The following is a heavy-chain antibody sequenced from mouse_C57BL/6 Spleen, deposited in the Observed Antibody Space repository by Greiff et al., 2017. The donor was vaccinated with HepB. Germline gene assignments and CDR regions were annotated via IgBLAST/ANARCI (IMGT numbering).Heavy chain of an antibody. CDR3: ARHEGIPYGNYDAMDY. D-gene: IGHD2-1*01. Sequence: QVQLKESGAELVKPGASVKLSCKASGYTFTEYTIHWVKQRSGQGLEWIGWFYPGSGSIKYNEKFKDKATLTADKSSSTVYMELSRLTSEDSAVYFCARHEGIPYGNYDAMDYWGQGTSVTVSS. CDR1: GYTFTEYT. J-gene: IGHJ4*01. CDR2: FYPGSGSI. V-gene: IGHV1-62-2*01.